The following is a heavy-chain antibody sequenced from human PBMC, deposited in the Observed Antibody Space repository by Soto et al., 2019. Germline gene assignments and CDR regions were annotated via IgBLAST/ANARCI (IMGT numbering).Heavy chain of an antibody. Sequence: ASVKVSCKASGYTFTSYAMHWVRQAPGQRLEWMGWINAGNGNTKYSQKFQGRVTVTRDTSASTAYMELSSLRSEDTAVYYCASSELELLSFDIWGQGTMVTVSS. V-gene: IGHV1-3*01. D-gene: IGHD1-7*01. CDR3: ASSELELLSFDI. CDR1: GYTFTSYA. CDR2: INAGNGNT. J-gene: IGHJ3*02.